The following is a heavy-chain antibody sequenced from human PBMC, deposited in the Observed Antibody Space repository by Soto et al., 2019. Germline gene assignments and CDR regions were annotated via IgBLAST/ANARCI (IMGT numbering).Heavy chain of an antibody. Sequence: EVLLVESGGGLVQPGGSLRLSCTTSGFTFSTYDMYWVRQRTGKGLEWVSGIIVAGDTFYPDSGEGRFIISRENARNSLYLQMDSLRVEDTAIYYCPRRGTDTMSGFDGLDVWGQGTKVTVSS. D-gene: IGHD6-25*01. J-gene: IGHJ3*01. CDR1: GFTFSTYD. CDR2: IIVAGDT. CDR3: PRRGTDTMSGFDGLDV. V-gene: IGHV3-13*01.